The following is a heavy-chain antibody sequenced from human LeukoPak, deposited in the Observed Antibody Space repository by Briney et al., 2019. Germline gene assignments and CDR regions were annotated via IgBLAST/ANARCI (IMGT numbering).Heavy chain of an antibody. CDR2: IYSGGST. Sequence: GGSLRLSCAASGFTFSDYYMTWIRQAPGKGLEWVSVIYSGGSTYYADSVKGRFTISRDNSKNTLYLQMNSLRAEDTAVYYCASAGYSGYDYPITEFDYWGQGTLVTVSS. CDR3: ASAGYSGYDYPITEFDY. D-gene: IGHD5-12*01. J-gene: IGHJ4*02. V-gene: IGHV3-53*01. CDR1: GFTFSDYY.